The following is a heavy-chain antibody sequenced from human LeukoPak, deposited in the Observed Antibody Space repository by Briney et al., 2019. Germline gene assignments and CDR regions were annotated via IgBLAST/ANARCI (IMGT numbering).Heavy chain of an antibody. J-gene: IGHJ6*02. CDR1: GGTFISYA. Sequence: SVKVCCKASGGTFISYAISWVRQAPGQGLEWMGGIIPIVGTANYAQKFQGRVTITADESTSTAYMELSSLRSEDTAVYYCSLGYCSSTSCYGIHYYYYYGMDVWGQGTTVTVSS. V-gene: IGHV1-69*01. D-gene: IGHD2-2*01. CDR3: SLGYCSSTSCYGIHYYYYYGMDV. CDR2: IIPIVGTA.